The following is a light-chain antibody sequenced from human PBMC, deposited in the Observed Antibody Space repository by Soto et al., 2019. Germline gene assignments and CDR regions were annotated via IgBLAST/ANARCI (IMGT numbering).Light chain of an antibody. CDR1: TGAVTSDSY. V-gene: IGLV7-43*01. CDR2: TIS. J-gene: IGLJ1*01. CDR3: LFYYDGAHV. Sequence: QAVVTQEPSLTVSPGGTVTLTCASSTGAVTSDSYPSWFQQKPGQAPRALIYTISNKHSWTPARFSGSLLGGKAALTLSDVQPEDEAAYFCLFYYDGAHVFGPGTKLTVL.